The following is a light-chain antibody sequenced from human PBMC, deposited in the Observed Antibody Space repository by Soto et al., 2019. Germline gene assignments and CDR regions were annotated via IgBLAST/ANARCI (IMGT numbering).Light chain of an antibody. CDR2: EVS. Sequence: QSALTQPASVSGSPGQSITISCTGTSSDVGSYNLVSWYQQHPGKAPKLMIYEVSKRPSGVSNRFSGSKSGNTASLTISGLQAEDEAVYYRCPPTGTSTPNSVFGPGRNVTDL. V-gene: IGLV2-23*02. CDR1: SSDVGSYNL. J-gene: IGLJ1*01. CDR3: CPPTGTSTPNSV.